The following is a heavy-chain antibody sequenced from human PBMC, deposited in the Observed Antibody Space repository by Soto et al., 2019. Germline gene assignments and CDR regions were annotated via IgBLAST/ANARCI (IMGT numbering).Heavy chain of an antibody. CDR1: GFTFSSYA. CDR3: AKEPLKKDIVVVPAAMIAY. J-gene: IGHJ4*02. D-gene: IGHD2-2*01. V-gene: IGHV3-23*01. Sequence: GGSLRLSCAASGFTFSSYAMSWVRQSPGKGLEWVSAISGSGGSTYYADSVKGRFTISRDNSKNTLYLQMNSLRAEDTAVYYCAKEPLKKDIVVVPAAMIAYWGQGTLVTVSS. CDR2: ISGSGGST.